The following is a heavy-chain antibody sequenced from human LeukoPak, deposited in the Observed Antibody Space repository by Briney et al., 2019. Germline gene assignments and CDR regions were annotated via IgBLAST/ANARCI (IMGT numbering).Heavy chain of an antibody. D-gene: IGHD4-17*01. CDR1: GVSFNDYY. J-gene: IGHJ4*02. Sequence: SETLSLTCAVSGVSFNDYYWSWVRQTPGKGLEWIGGINHSGYTNDSPSLKSRVTLSIDTSRKQFSLNLRSVTVADTGIYYCTRMTTGHDYWGQGTLVTVSS. V-gene: IGHV4-34*01. CDR3: TRMTTGHDY. CDR2: INHSGYT.